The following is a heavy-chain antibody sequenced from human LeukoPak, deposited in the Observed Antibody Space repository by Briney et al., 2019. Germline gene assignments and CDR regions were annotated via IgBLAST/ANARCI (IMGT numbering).Heavy chain of an antibody. CDR2: INWNVGST. D-gene: IGHD3-3*01. V-gene: IGHV3-20*04. J-gene: IGHJ6*03. Sequence: GGSLRLSCAASGVTFDDYGMSCVRQAPGKGLECVSGINWNVGSTGYADSVKGRFTISRDNAKNSLYLQMNSLRAEDTALYYCARASRITIFGVVTDLYYYYMDVWGKGTTVTVSS. CDR3: ARASRITIFGVVTDLYYYYMDV. CDR1: GVTFDDYG.